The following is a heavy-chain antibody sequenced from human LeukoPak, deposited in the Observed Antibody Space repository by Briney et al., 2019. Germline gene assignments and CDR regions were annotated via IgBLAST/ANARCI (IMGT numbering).Heavy chain of an antibody. D-gene: IGHD4-11*01. J-gene: IGHJ4*02. Sequence: PGGSLRLSCAASGFTFSSYGMHWVRQAPGKGLEWVAVISYDGSNKYYVDSVKGRFTICRDNSKNTLYLQMNSLRAEDTAVYYCAKDHGLHHSFDYWGQGTLVTVSS. CDR3: AKDHGLHHSFDY. CDR2: ISYDGSNK. CDR1: GFTFSSYG. V-gene: IGHV3-30*18.